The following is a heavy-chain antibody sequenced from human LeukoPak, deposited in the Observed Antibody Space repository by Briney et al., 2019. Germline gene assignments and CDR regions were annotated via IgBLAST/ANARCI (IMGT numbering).Heavy chain of an antibody. CDR2: FSSRSSYI. Sequence: GGGLRLSCAASGFTFSSYSMNWVRRARGRGLERDSSFSSRSSYIYYADSVKGRFTIPRDNAKNALYLQMNSLRAEDTAVYYCARGQQLVPFDYWGQGTLVTVSS. J-gene: IGHJ4*02. CDR1: GFTFSSYS. D-gene: IGHD6-13*01. CDR3: ARGQQLVPFDY. V-gene: IGHV3-21*01.